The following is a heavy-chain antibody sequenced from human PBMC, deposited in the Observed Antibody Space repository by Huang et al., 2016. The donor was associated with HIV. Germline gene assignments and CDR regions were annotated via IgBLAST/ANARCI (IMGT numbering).Heavy chain of an antibody. Sequence: QVQLQESGPGLVKPSQTLSLTCTFSGASISSRSYYWTWIRQPAGKGLERIGHIYTSGSTNYNPSLKSRVTISIDTSKNHFSLRLNSVTAADTAVYYCATWPPGSQMRAFDIWGPGTMITVSS. CDR3: ATWPPGSQMRAFDI. CDR2: IYTSGST. D-gene: IGHD2-15*01. CDR1: GASISSRSYY. J-gene: IGHJ3*02. V-gene: IGHV4-61*09.